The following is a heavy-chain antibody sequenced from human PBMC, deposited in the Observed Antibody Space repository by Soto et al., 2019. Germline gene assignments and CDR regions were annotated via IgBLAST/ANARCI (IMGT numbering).Heavy chain of an antibody. CDR3: ARGGLYCSGGSCYSGASYYYYGMDV. Sequence: QVQLVQSGAEVKKPGSSVKVSCKASGGTFSSYAISWVRQAPGQGLEWMGGIIPIFGTANYAQKFQGRVTITADKATSTGYMELSSLRSEDTAVYYCARGGLYCSGGSCYSGASYYYYGMDVWGQGTTVTVSS. D-gene: IGHD2-15*01. CDR2: IIPIFGTA. CDR1: GGTFSSYA. V-gene: IGHV1-69*06. J-gene: IGHJ6*02.